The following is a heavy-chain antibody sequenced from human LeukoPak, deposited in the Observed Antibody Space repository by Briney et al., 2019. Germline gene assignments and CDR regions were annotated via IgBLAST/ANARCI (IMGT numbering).Heavy chain of an antibody. CDR2: ISGDGGST. J-gene: IGHJ4*02. CDR3: ARERDDYYFDY. D-gene: IGHD3-3*01. V-gene: IGHV3-43*02. CDR1: GFTFDDYA. Sequence: GGSLRLSCAASGFTFDDYAMHWVRQAPGKGLEWVSLISGDGGSTYYADSVKGRFTISRDNSKNTLYVQMNSLRAEDTAVYYCARERDDYYFDYWGQGTLVTVSS.